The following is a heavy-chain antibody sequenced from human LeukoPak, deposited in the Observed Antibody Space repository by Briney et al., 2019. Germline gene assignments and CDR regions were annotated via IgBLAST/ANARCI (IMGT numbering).Heavy chain of an antibody. D-gene: IGHD7-27*01. CDR1: GFTFSDYY. CDR2: INSDGSRT. Sequence: VGSLRLSCAASGFTFSDYYMSWIRQAPGKGLVWVSRINSDGSRTIYAGSVKGRFTISRDNAKNTLYLQMNSLRAEDTAVYCCARDRNGGYDYWGQGTLVTVSS. CDR3: ARDRNGGYDY. V-gene: IGHV3-74*01. J-gene: IGHJ4*02.